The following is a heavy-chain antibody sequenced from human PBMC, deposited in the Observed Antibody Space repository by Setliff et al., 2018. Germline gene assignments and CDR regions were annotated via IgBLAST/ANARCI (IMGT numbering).Heavy chain of an antibody. D-gene: IGHD2-2*01. Sequence: RASVKVSCKVSGYTLTELSMHWVRQAPGKGLEWMGGFDPEDGETIYAQKFQGRVTMTEDTSTDTAYMELSSLRSEDTAVYYCATGVFFLGYCSSTSCQLDYWGQGTLVTVSS. V-gene: IGHV1-24*01. J-gene: IGHJ4*02. CDR3: ATGVFFLGYCSSTSCQLDY. CDR2: FDPEDGET. CDR1: GYTLTELS.